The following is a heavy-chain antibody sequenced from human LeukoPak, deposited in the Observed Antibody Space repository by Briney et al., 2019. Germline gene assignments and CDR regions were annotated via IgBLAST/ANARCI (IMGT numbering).Heavy chain of an antibody. D-gene: IGHD2/OR15-2a*01. CDR3: ATDFYRGRQFDY. CDR1: GYTFTSYY. CDR2: FDPEDVET. J-gene: IGHJ4*02. V-gene: IGHV1-24*01. Sequence: PGASVKVSCKASGYTFTSYYMHWVRQAPGKGLEWMGGFDPEDVETIYAQKFQGRVTMTEDTSTATAYMDLSSLRPDDTAVYYCATDFYRGRQFDYWGQGTLVTVSS.